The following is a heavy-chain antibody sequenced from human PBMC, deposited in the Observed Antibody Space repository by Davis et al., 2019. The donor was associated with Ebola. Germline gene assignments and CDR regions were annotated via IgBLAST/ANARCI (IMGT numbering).Heavy chain of an antibody. Sequence: GESLKISCAASGFTVSSNYMSWVRQAPGKGLEWVSVIYSDGSTYYADSVKGRFTISRDNSKNTLYLQMSSLRAEDTAVYYCARESTRYYGMDVWGQGTTVTVSS. CDR2: IYSDGST. CDR1: GFTVSSNY. CDR3: ARESTRYYGMDV. D-gene: IGHD5/OR15-5a*01. J-gene: IGHJ6*02. V-gene: IGHV3-66*02.